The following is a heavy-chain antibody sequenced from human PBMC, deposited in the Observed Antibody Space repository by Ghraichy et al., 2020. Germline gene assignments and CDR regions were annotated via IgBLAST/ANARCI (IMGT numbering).Heavy chain of an antibody. J-gene: IGHJ6*02. CDR3: ARDRDPKPWAYYYGMDV. CDR2: ISSSSSTI. CDR1: GFTFSSYS. Sequence: GGSLRLSCAASGFTFSSYSMNWVRQAPGKGLEWVSYISSSSSTIYYADSVKGRFTISRDNAKNSLYLQMNSLRAEDTAVYYCARDRDPKPWAYYYGMDVWGQGTTVTVSS. V-gene: IGHV3-48*04. D-gene: IGHD1-14*01.